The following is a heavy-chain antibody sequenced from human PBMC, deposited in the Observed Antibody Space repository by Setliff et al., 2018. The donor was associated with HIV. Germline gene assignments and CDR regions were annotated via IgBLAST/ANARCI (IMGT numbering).Heavy chain of an antibody. Sequence: HPGGSLRLSCAASGFTFSSYEMNWVRQAPGKGLEWVSYISSSGSTIYYADSVKGRFTISRDNAKNSVYLQIDSLRVEDTAVYYCARGTSGSGWYGDYWGQGTLVTVSS. CDR2: ISSSGSTI. V-gene: IGHV3-48*03. D-gene: IGHD6-19*01. CDR1: GFTFSSYE. CDR3: ARGTSGSGWYGDY. J-gene: IGHJ4*02.